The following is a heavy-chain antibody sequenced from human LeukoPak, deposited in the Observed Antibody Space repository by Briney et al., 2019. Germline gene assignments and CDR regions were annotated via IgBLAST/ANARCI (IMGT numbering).Heavy chain of an antibody. CDR3: ATKQWLAPPPDS. Sequence: TGGSLRLSCAASGFTFSKCWRLWVRQAPGKGLESVSRINTDGTVTTYADSVKGRFTVSRDNADNTMFLQMNSVRDEDTAVYYCATKQWLAPPPDSWGQGTPVTVSS. CDR2: INTDGTVT. J-gene: IGHJ4*02. CDR1: GFTFSKCW. D-gene: IGHD6-19*01. V-gene: IGHV3-74*01.